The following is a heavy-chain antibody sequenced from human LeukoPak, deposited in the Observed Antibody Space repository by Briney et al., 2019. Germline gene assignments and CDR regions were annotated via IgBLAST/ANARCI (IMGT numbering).Heavy chain of an antibody. D-gene: IGHD6-13*01. CDR3: ARVVYSSSWSYFDY. J-gene: IGHJ4*02. V-gene: IGHV4-31*03. CDR2: IYYSGST. Sequence: SETLSLTCTVSGGSISSGGYYWSWIRQHPGKGLEWIGYIYYSGSTYYNPSLKSRVTISVDTSKNQFSLKLSSVTAADTAVYYCARVVYSSSWSYFDYWGQGTLVTVSS. CDR1: GGSISSGGYY.